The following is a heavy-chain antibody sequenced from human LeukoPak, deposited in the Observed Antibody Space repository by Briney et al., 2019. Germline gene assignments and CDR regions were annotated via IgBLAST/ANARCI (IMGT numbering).Heavy chain of an antibody. V-gene: IGHV3-11*01. Sequence: TGGSLRLSCAASGFTFSDYYMSWIRQAPGKGLEWVLYISSSGSTIYYADSVKGRFTISRDNAKNSLYLQMNSLRAEDTAVYYCARDLAYGGNSIDYWGQGTLVTVSS. CDR3: ARDLAYGGNSIDY. J-gene: IGHJ4*02. D-gene: IGHD4-23*01. CDR1: GFTFSDYY. CDR2: ISSSGSTI.